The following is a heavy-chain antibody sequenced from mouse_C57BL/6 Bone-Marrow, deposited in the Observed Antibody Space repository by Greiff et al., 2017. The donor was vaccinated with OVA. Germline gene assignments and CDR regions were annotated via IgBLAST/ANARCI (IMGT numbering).Heavy chain of an antibody. D-gene: IGHD2-5*01. J-gene: IGHJ4*01. CDR3: ARDYYSNYL. CDR1: GYTFTSYW. Sequence: LVESGAELVKPGASVKLSCKASGYTFTSYWMHWVKQRPGQGLEWIGMIHPNSGSTNYNEKFKSKATLTVDKSSSTAYMQLSSLTSEDSAVYYCARDYYSNYLWGQGTSVTVSS. V-gene: IGHV1-64*01. CDR2: IHPNSGST.